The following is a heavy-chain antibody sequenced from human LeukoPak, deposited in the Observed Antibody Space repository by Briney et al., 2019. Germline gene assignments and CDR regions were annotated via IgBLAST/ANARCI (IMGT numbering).Heavy chain of an antibody. CDR2: INAGNGNT. CDR1: GYTFTSYA. D-gene: IGHD4-17*01. Sequence: GASVKVSCKASGYTFTSYAMHWVRQAPGQRLEWMGWINAGNGNTKYSQKFQGRVTITRDTSASTAYMELSSLRSEDTAAYYCARDTGDYVSQFDPWGQGTLVTVSS. J-gene: IGHJ5*02. CDR3: ARDTGDYVSQFDP. V-gene: IGHV1-3*01.